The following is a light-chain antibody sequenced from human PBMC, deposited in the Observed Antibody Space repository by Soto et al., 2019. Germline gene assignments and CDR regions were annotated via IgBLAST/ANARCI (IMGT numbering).Light chain of an antibody. CDR3: QQSYSTPQIT. V-gene: IGKV1-39*01. CDR1: QTISSW. Sequence: DIQMTQSPSTLSASVGDRVTITCRASQTISSWLAWYQRKPGKAPKLLIYAASSLQSGVPSRFSGSGSGTDFTLTISSLQPEDFATYYCQQSYSTPQITFGQGTRLEI. J-gene: IGKJ5*01. CDR2: AAS.